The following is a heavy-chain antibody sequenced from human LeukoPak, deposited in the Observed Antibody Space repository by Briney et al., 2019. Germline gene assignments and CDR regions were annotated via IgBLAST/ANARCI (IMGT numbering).Heavy chain of an antibody. CDR3: AREEYSGSYYFDY. D-gene: IGHD1-26*01. Sequence: GGSLRLSCTVSGFTFSPYAMSWVRQAPGKGLEWVSSISSSSSYIYYADSVKGRFTISRDNAKSSLYLQMNSLRAEDTAVYYCAREEYSGSYYFDYWGQGTLVTVSS. CDR1: GFTFSPYA. V-gene: IGHV3-21*01. CDR2: ISSSSSYI. J-gene: IGHJ4*02.